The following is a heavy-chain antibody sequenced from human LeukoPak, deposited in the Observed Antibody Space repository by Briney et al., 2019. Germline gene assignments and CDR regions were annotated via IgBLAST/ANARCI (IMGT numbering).Heavy chain of an antibody. CDR2: IYRSGST. CDR3: ARLSNTRICGSGCWVDY. J-gene: IGHJ4*02. CDR1: GFIVSANY. V-gene: IGHV3-53*01. Sequence: PGGFPRLSCAPSGFIVSANYMSWVRQAPGKGLEWVSLIYRSGSTDYADSVKGRFTISRDNSKNTLYLQMNNLRAEDTAVYYCARLSNTRICGSGCWVDYWGQGTLVTVSS. D-gene: IGHD1-26*01.